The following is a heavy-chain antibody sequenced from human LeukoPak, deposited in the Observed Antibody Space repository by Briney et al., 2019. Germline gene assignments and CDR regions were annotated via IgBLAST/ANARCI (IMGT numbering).Heavy chain of an antibody. CDR1: GGSFSGYY. V-gene: IGHV4-34*01. CDR2: INHSGST. CDR3: ARAGDIVVVVAATQNWFDP. J-gene: IGHJ5*02. D-gene: IGHD2-15*01. Sequence: SETLSLTCAVYGGSFSGYYWSWIRQPPGKGLEWIGEINHSGSTNYNPSLKSRVTISVDTSKNQFSLKLSSVTAADTAVYYCARAGDIVVVVAATQNWFDPWGQGTLVTVSS.